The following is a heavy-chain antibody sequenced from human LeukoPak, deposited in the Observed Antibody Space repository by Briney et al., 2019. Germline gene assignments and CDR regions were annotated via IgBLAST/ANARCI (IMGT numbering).Heavy chain of an antibody. J-gene: IGHJ4*02. CDR2: IYYGGSA. CDR1: GGSMSRYY. D-gene: IGHD6-19*01. Sequence: SETLSLTCAVSGGSMSRYYWSWIRQSPDEGLEWIGNIYYGGSAHCNPNPSLRSRVTISVDESKNQFSLNLSSVTAADTAVYYCARGGSSGWYGRGFFDYWGQGALVTVSS. V-gene: IGHV4-59*01. CDR3: ARGGSSGWYGRGFFDY.